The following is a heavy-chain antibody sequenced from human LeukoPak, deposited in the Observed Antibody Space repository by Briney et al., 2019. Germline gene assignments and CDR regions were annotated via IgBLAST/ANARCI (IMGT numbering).Heavy chain of an antibody. CDR3: ARGQLLWFGERAGYFDY. Sequence: ASVKVSCKASGYTFTSYGISWVRQPPGQGLEWMGWISAYNGNTNYAQKLQGRVTMTTDTSTSTAYMELRSLRSDDTAVYYCARGQLLWFGERAGYFDYWGQGTLVTVSS. CDR2: ISAYNGNT. J-gene: IGHJ4*02. V-gene: IGHV1-18*01. CDR1: GYTFTSYG. D-gene: IGHD3-10*01.